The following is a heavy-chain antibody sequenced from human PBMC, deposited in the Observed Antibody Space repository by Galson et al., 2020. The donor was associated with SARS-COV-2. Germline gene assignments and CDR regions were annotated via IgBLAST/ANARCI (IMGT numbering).Heavy chain of an antibody. CDR2: IYYSGST. J-gene: IGHJ3*02. Sequence: SETLSLTCTVSGGSISSSSYYWGWIRQPPGKGLEWIGSIYYSGSTYYNPSLKSRVTISVDTSKNQFSLKLSSVTAADTAVYYCARGAAYYYDSSGYYLPGIDAFDIWGQGTMVTVSS. CDR1: GGSISSSSYY. V-gene: IGHV4-39*07. D-gene: IGHD3-22*01. CDR3: ARGAAYYYDSSGYYLPGIDAFDI.